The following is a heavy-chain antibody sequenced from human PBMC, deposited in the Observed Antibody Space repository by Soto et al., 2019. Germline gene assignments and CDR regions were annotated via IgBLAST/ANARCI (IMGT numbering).Heavy chain of an antibody. V-gene: IGHV4-61*01. D-gene: IGHD6-6*01. Sequence: SETLSLTCTVSGGSVSSGSYYWSWIRQPPGKGLEWIGYIYYSGSTNYNPSLKSRVTISVDTSKNQFSLKLSSVTAADTAVYYCARAGSSAYYYSYGMDVWGQGTTVTVSS. CDR3: ARAGSSAYYYSYGMDV. CDR2: IYYSGST. CDR1: GGSVSSGSYY. J-gene: IGHJ6*02.